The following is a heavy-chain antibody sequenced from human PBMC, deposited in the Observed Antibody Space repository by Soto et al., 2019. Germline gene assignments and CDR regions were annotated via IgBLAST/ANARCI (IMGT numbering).Heavy chain of an antibody. V-gene: IGHV3-23*01. CDR1: VFPFGANA. CDR3: ATEMGATQGPFDN. CDR2: LSKTGRRT. J-gene: IGHJ4*02. D-gene: IGHD1-26*01. Sequence: EVQVLESGGGLVQPGGSLRLSCVVSVFPFGANAMSWVRQAPGKGLEWVSGLSKTGRRTSYADSVKGRFIISRDNSENTVYLQMNSLRVEDTAVYYCATEMGATQGPFDNWGQGTLVTVSS.